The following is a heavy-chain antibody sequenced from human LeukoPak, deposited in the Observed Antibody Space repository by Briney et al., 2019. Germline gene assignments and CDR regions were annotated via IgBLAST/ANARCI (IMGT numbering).Heavy chain of an antibody. Sequence: GGSLRLSCVASGFTFRTYAMSWVRQAPGKGLEWVSTIHPSGINTHHADSVKGRFTISRDNSKNTLYLQMNSLRVEDTAIYYCARDPSTLLPTDDSWGQGTLVAVSS. V-gene: IGHV3-23*05. D-gene: IGHD2-2*01. CDR2: IHPSGINT. CDR1: GFTFRTYA. J-gene: IGHJ4*02. CDR3: ARDPSTLLPTDDS.